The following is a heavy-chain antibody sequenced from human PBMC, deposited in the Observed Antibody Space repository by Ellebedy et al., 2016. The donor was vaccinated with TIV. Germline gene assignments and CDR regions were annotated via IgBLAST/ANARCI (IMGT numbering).Heavy chain of an antibody. J-gene: IGHJ5*02. CDR1: GFTFTDYY. D-gene: IGHD4-11*01. V-gene: IGHV1-2*04. CDR2: INVNTGAT. CDR3: VRDLMTTGWFDP. Sequence: ASVKVSCKTSGFTFTDYYLHWVRQAPGQGLEWVGRINVNTGATNYAQNFQDWVTMTRDTSISTAYLELTTLKSDDTAVYYCVRDLMTTGWFDPWGQGTLVTVSS.